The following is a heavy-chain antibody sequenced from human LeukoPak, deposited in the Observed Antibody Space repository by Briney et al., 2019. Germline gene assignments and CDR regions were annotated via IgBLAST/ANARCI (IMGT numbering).Heavy chain of an antibody. D-gene: IGHD3/OR15-3a*01. Sequence: ASVKVSCKASGYTFTSYYMHWVRQAPGQGLEWVGIINPSDSITTYAQKFQGKVTMTRDTSTSTVYMELSSLRSEDSAVYYCARGYPLDWNYFDYWGQGTLVTVSS. CDR3: ARGYPLDWNYFDY. CDR1: GYTFTSYY. CDR2: INPSDSIT. V-gene: IGHV1-46*01. J-gene: IGHJ4*02.